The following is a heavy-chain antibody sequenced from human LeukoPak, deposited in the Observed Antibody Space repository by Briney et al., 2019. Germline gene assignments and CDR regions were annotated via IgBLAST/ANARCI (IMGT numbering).Heavy chain of an antibody. D-gene: IGHD2-21*02. CDR1: GGSISSYY. Sequence: SETLSLTCTVSGGSISSYYWSWIRQPPGKGLEWIGYIYYSGSTNYNPSLKSRVTISVDTSKNQFSLKLSSVTAADTAVYYCARSPVDDSHVYFDYWGQGTLVTVSS. CDR3: ARSPVDDSHVYFDY. V-gene: IGHV4-59*01. J-gene: IGHJ4*02. CDR2: IYYSGST.